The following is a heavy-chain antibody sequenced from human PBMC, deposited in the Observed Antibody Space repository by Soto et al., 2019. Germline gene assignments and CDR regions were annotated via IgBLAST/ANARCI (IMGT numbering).Heavy chain of an antibody. CDR2: IVVGSGNT. J-gene: IGHJ6*02. CDR1: GFTFTSSA. CDR3: AADIVLVPAAQNYYYYGMDV. D-gene: IGHD2-2*01. Sequence: GASVKVSCKASGFTFTSSAVQWVRQARGQRLEWIGWIVVGSGNTNYAQKFQERVTITRDMSTSTAYMELSSLRSEDTAVYYCAADIVLVPAAQNYYYYGMDVWG. V-gene: IGHV1-58*01.